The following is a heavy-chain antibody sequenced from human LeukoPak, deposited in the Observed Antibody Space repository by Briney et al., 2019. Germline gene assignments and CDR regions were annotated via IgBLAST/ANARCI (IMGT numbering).Heavy chain of an antibody. CDR1: GGSFSGYY. CDR2: INHSGST. Sequence: SETLSLTCAVYGGSFSGYYWSWIRQPPGKGLEWIGEINHSGSTSYNPSLKSRVTISVDTSKNQFSLKLSSVTAADTAVYYCVGMQIAAAPRWGQGTLVTVSS. V-gene: IGHV4-34*01. D-gene: IGHD6-13*01. J-gene: IGHJ4*02. CDR3: VGMQIAAAPR.